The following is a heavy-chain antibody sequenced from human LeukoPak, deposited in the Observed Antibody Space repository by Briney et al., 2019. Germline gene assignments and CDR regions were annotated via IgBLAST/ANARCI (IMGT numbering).Heavy chain of an antibody. D-gene: IGHD3-22*01. Sequence: GGSLRLSCAASGFTFSSHAMSWVRQAPGKGLEWVSAISGSGGSTYYADSVKGRFTISRDNSKNTLYLQMNSLRAEDTAVYYCAKDLGGYYDSSGYSPAIDYWGQGTLVTVSS. CDR2: ISGSGGST. CDR1: GFTFSSHA. V-gene: IGHV3-23*01. J-gene: IGHJ4*02. CDR3: AKDLGGYYDSSGYSPAIDY.